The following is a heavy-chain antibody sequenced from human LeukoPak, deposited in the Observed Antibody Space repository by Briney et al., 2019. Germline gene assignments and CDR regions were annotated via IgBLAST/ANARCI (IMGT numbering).Heavy chain of an antibody. CDR3: ARGLAVSNYYFDY. D-gene: IGHD5/OR15-5a*01. V-gene: IGHV3-21*01. CDR1: GFTFSSYN. CDR2: ISSSSGYI. J-gene: IGHJ4*02. Sequence: GGSLRLSCAASGFTFSSYNMNWVRQAPGKGLEWVSSISSSSGYIYYADSVMGRFTISRDNAKNSLYLQMNSLRAEDTAVYYCARGLAVSNYYFDYWGQGTLVPVSS.